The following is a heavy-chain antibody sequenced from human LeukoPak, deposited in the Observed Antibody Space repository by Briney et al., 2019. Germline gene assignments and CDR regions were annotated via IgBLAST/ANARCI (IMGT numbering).Heavy chain of an antibody. CDR1: GGSISSYY. D-gene: IGHD3-9*01. J-gene: IGHJ5*02. Sequence: SETLSLTCTVSGGSISSYYWSWIRQPPGKGLEWIGYIYYSGSTNYNPSLKRRVTISVDTSKNQFSLKLNSVTAADTAVYYCARDYDVLTAYPPTQLFDPWGQGTLVTVSS. V-gene: IGHV4-59*12. CDR3: ARDYDVLTAYPPTQLFDP. CDR2: IYYSGST.